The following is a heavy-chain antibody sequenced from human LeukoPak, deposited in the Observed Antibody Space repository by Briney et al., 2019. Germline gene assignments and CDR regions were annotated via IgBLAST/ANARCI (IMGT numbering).Heavy chain of an antibody. CDR1: GFTFSNDW. CDR3: ARGRGGSYHY. CDR2: INTDGSTT. Sequence: GGSLRLSCAASGFTFSNDWMHWVRHAPAKGLVWVSRINTDGSTTTYADSVKGRFTISRDNAKNTLYLQMNSLRVEDTAVYYCARGRGGSYHYWGQGTLVTVSS. V-gene: IGHV3-74*01. D-gene: IGHD1-26*01. J-gene: IGHJ4*02.